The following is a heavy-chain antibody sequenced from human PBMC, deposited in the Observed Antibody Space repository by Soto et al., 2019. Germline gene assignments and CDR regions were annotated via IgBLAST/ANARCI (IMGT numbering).Heavy chain of an antibody. Sequence: QLQLQESGSGLVKPSQTLSLTCAVSGGSISSGGYSWGWIRQPPGKGLGWIGDIYHSGSTYYNPSLKSLVTLSVDRSMNQSSLKLSSVSAEDTAVYYCCRVPDRWGQGTLVTVSS. V-gene: IGHV4-30-2*01. D-gene: IGHD2-2*01. CDR2: IYHSGST. J-gene: IGHJ5*02. CDR3: CRVPDR. CDR1: GGSISSGGYS.